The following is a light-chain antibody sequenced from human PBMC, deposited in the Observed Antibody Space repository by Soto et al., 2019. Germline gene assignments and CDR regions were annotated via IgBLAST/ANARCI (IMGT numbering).Light chain of an antibody. J-gene: IGKJ5*01. Sequence: DIVMTKSPDSLAVSLGERATINCKSSQTVLSSSNNRNYLVWYQQKSGQPPKLLIYWTSTRASGVPDRFTGSGSVTDFTLTISNIQAEDVGIYYCHQHYDLPTFGQGTRLEL. CDR2: WTS. CDR1: QTVLSSSNNRNY. CDR3: HQHYDLPT. V-gene: IGKV4-1*01.